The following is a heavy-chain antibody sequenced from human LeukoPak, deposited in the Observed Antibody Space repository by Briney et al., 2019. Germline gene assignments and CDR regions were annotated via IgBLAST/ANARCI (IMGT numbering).Heavy chain of an antibody. CDR2: INHSGST. J-gene: IGHJ5*02. V-gene: IGHV4-34*01. D-gene: IGHD6-13*01. CDR3: ARHGYGSSGNWFDP. CDR1: GGSFSGYY. Sequence: SETLSLTCAVYGGSFSGYYWSWIRQPPGKGLEWIGEINHSGSTNYDPSLKSRLTISVDTSKNHFSLILSSVTAADTAVYYCARHGYGSSGNWFDPWGQGTLVTVSS.